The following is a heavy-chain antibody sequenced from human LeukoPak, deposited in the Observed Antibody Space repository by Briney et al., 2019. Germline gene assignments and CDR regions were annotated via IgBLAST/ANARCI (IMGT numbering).Heavy chain of an antibody. CDR1: GFTFSSNY. CDR2: ISYDGSNK. Sequence: GGSLRLSCAASGFTFSSNYMTWVRQAPGKGLEGLAVISYDGSNKYYAVSVKGRFTISRDNSKNTLYLQMNSLRAEDTAVYYCARDADYGDWLIDYWGQGTQVTVSS. D-gene: IGHD4-17*01. CDR3: ARDADYGDWLIDY. J-gene: IGHJ4*02. V-gene: IGHV3-30*03.